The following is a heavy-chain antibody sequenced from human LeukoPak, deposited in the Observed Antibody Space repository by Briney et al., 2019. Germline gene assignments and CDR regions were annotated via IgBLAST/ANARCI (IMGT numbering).Heavy chain of an antibody. D-gene: IGHD2-21*02. CDR3: AKDSLAYCGGDCYSAAPLDY. J-gene: IGHJ4*02. CDR1: GFTFSSYV. Sequence: GGSLRLSCAASGFTFSSYVMHWVRQAPGKGLEWVAFIRYDGSNKYYADSVKGRFIISRDNSKNTLLLQMDSLSAEDTAVYYCAKDSLAYCGGDCYSAAPLDYWGQGTLVTVSS. V-gene: IGHV3-30*02. CDR2: IRYDGSNK.